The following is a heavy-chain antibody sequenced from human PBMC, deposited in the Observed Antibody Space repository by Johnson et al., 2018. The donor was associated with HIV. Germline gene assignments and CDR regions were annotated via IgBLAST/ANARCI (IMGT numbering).Heavy chain of an antibody. D-gene: IGHD2-15*01. CDR2: IYSGGGT. CDR3: EKDGGSCSWDGAGAFGI. CDR1: GFTFSNFW. Sequence: VQLVESGGGLVQPGGSLRLSCAASGFTFSNFWMSWVRQTPGKGLEWVSLIYSGGGTIYADSVKGRFTISRDNSKNTLYLQMNSLRAEDTAVYYCEKDGGSCSWDGAGAFGIWGQGTMVSVSS. J-gene: IGHJ3*02. V-gene: IGHV3-66*01.